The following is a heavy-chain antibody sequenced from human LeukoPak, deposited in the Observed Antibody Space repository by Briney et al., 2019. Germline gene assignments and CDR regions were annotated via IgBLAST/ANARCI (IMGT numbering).Heavy chain of an antibody. Sequence: GGSLRLSCAASGFTFSNYAIHWVRQAPGKGLEWVAVISYDGSNKYYADSVKGRFTISRDNSKNTLYLQMNSLRAEDTAVYYCARPVGYFDYWGQGTLVTVSS. CDR1: GFTFSNYA. J-gene: IGHJ4*02. CDR3: ARPVGYFDY. CDR2: ISYDGSNK. V-gene: IGHV3-30-3*01. D-gene: IGHD3-10*01.